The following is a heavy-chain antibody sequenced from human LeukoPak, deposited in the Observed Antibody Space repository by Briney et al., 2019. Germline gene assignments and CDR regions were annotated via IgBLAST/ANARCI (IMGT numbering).Heavy chain of an antibody. CDR2: IYRDGRT. J-gene: IGHJ4*02. D-gene: IGHD3-10*01. Sequence: GGSLRLPCAASGLTVSQSYMTWVRQAPGKGLEWVSVIYRDGRTGYADSVEGRFTISRDNSKNTVFLQMNSLRAEDTAVYYCARGLYGSGTGDYWGLGTLVTVSS. CDR3: ARGLYGSGTGDY. V-gene: IGHV3-53*01. CDR1: GLTVSQSY.